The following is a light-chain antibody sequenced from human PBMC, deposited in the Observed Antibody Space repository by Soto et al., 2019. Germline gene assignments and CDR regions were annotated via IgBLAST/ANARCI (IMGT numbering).Light chain of an antibody. V-gene: IGLV2-14*01. J-gene: IGLJ1*01. CDR1: SSDVGGYNS. CDR2: DVT. Sequence: QSALTQPASVSGSPGQSITISCTGTSSDVGGYNSVSWYQQHPGKAPKLILYDVTDRPSGVSYRFSGSKSGNTASLTISGLQAADEADYFCSSFTSSMNNVFGSGTKITVL. CDR3: SSFTSSMNNV.